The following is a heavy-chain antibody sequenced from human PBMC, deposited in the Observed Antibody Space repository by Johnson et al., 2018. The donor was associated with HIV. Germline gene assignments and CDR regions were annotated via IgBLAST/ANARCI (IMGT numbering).Heavy chain of an antibody. V-gene: IGHV3-7*01. D-gene: IGHD5-24*01. CDR3: AREGATIEGRSTFDI. J-gene: IGHJ3*02. CDR2: IKQDGSEK. CDR1: GFIFRTHW. Sequence: VQLVESGGGLVQPGGSLRLSCAGSGFIFRTHWIHWVRQPPGKGLEWVANIKQDGSEKYYVDSVMGRFTISRDNAKNTLYLQMNSLRAEDTAVYYCAREGATIEGRSTFDIWGPGTMVTVSS.